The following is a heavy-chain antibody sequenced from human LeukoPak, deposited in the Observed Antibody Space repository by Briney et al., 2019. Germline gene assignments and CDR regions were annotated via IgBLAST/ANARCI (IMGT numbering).Heavy chain of an antibody. D-gene: IGHD3-22*01. V-gene: IGHV4-4*02. J-gene: IGHJ4*02. CDR2: IHQSTST. CDR3: ASRNYYDSTGYFPY. Sequence: GSLRLSCAASGFTFSNYAMNWVRQPPGKGLEWIGEIHQSTSTNYNPSLKSRVTISVDKSKNQFSLKLNSVTAADTAIYYCASRNYYDSTGYFPYWGQGTLVTVSS. CDR1: GFTFSNYA.